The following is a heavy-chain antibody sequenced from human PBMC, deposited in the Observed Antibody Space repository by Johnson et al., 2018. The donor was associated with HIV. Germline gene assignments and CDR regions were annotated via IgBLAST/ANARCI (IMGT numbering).Heavy chain of an antibody. CDR1: GFTVSSNY. CDR3: TNLAGSDAFDI. D-gene: IGHD3-10*01. CDR2: IYSGGTT. V-gene: IGHV3-66*01. J-gene: IGHJ3*02. Sequence: VQLVESGGGLVHPGGSLRLSCAASGFTVSSNYMNWVRQAPGKGLEWVSVIYSGGTTYYADSVKGRFTISRDNSKNTLYLQMNSLRAEDTAVYYCTNLAGSDAFDIWGRGTLVTVSS.